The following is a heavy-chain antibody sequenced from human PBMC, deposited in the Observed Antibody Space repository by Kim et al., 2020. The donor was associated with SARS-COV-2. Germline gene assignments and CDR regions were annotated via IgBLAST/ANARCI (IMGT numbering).Heavy chain of an antibody. CDR1: GYTLTELS. Sequence: ASVKVSCKVSGYTLTELSMHWVRQAPGKGLEWMGGFDPEDGETIYAQKFQGRVTMTEDTSTDTAYMELSSLRSEDTAVYYCATGVRIAALWVHLYWGQGTLVTVSS. CDR3: ATGVRIAALWVHLY. V-gene: IGHV1-24*01. D-gene: IGHD6-6*01. J-gene: IGHJ4*02. CDR2: FDPEDGET.